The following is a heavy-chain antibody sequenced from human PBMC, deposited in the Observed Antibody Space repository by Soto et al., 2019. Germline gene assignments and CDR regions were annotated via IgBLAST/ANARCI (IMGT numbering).Heavy chain of an antibody. CDR1: GFAFSRDG. D-gene: IGHD2-2*01. CDR2: ISFDGSDK. J-gene: IGHJ4*02. V-gene: IGHV3-30*18. Sequence: QVQLVESGGGVVQPGKSLRLSCAAAGFAFSRDGMHWVRQAPGKGLEWVAVISFDGSDKYYADSVKGRFTISRDNSKNTVDLQMNSLRPEDTALYYCAKPKGAYMPFDSWGQGTLVTVSS. CDR3: AKPKGAYMPFDS.